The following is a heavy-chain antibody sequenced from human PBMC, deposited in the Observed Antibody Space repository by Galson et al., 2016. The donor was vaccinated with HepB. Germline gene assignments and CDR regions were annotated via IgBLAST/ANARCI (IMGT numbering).Heavy chain of an antibody. CDR1: GFTFSNSA. D-gene: IGHD3-16*01. CDR2: ITRRGDAT. V-gene: IGHV3-23*01. J-gene: IGHJ4*02. CDR3: GKHGGFDY. Sequence: SLRLSCAASGFTFSNSAMSWVRQAPGRGLEWVSGITRRGDATHYADFVKGRFTISRDNSKNTLYLYMNNLTPGDTAIYYCGKHGGFDYWGQGALVTVSS.